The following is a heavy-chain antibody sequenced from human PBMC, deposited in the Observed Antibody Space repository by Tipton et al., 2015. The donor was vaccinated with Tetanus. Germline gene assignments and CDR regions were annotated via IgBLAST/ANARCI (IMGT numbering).Heavy chain of an antibody. V-gene: IGHV4-4*02. D-gene: IGHD3-3*01. Sequence: TLSLTCTVSGDSISSDNWWSWVRQPPGRGLEWIGEIYHSGATNYNSPLKSRVAISVYKSRNQFSLKVNSVTAADTAFYYCASRVRGPAAYWGQGILVTVSS. J-gene: IGHJ4*02. CDR2: IYHSGAT. CDR1: GDSISSDNW. CDR3: ASRVRGPAAY.